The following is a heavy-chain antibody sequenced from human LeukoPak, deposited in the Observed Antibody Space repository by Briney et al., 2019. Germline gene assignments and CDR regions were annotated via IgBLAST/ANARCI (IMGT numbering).Heavy chain of an antibody. V-gene: IGHV1-3*01. CDR3: ARAGGSGSGYSSGWYYDY. J-gene: IGHJ4*02. CDR1: GYTFTSYA. D-gene: IGHD6-19*01. Sequence: ASVKVSCKASGYTFTSYAMHWVRQAPGQRLEWMGWINAGNGNTKYSQKFQGRVTITRDTSASTAYMELSSLGSEDTAVYYCARAGGSGSGYSSGWYYDYWGQGTLVTVSS. CDR2: INAGNGNT.